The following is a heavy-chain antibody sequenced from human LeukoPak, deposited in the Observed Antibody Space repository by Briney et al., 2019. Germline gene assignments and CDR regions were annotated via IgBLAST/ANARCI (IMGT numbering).Heavy chain of an antibody. CDR2: IYYSGST. CDR1: GGSISSSSYY. J-gene: IGHJ6*03. V-gene: IGHV4-39*07. Sequence: SETLSLTCTVSGGSISSSSYYWGWIRQPPGKGLEWIGSIYYSGSTNYNPSLKSRVTISVDTSKNQFSLKLSSVTAADTAVYYCARTSSGWRGRYYYYMDVWGKGTTVTVSS. D-gene: IGHD6-19*01. CDR3: ARTSSGWRGRYYYYMDV.